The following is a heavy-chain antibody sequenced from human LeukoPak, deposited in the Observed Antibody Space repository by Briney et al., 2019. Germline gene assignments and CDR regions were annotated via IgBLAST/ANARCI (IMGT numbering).Heavy chain of an antibody. CDR1: GGSISSYY. J-gene: IGHJ4*02. CDR3: ARRRYLQQLSH. CDR2: INHSGST. D-gene: IGHD6-13*01. Sequence: PSETLSLTCTVSGGSISSYYWSWIRQPPGKGLEWIGEINHSGSTNYNPSLKSRVTISVDTSKNQFSLKLSSVTAADTAVYYCARRRYLQQLSHWGQGTLVTVSS. V-gene: IGHV4-34*01.